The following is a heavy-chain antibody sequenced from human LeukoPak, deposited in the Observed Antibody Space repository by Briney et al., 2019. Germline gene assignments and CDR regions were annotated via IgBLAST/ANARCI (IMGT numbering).Heavy chain of an antibody. CDR3: AARGASSSSLRPRDY. J-gene: IGHJ4*02. CDR1: GYTFTSYD. Sequence: GASVKVSCKASGYTFTSYDINWVRQAAGQGPEWMGWMNPNSGNTGYAQKFQGRVTMTRNTSISTAYMELSSLRSEDTAVYYCAARGASSSSLRPRDYWGQGALVTVSS. CDR2: MNPNSGNT. V-gene: IGHV1-8*01. D-gene: IGHD6-6*01.